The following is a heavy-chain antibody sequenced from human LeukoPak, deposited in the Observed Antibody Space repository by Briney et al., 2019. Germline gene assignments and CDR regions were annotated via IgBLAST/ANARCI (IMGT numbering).Heavy chain of an antibody. Sequence: PSETLSLTCTVSCGSSSSSMYYWGWIRQPPVEGVEWIGSIYYKGSTNYNPSLKSRVTISVDTSKNQFSLKLSSVTAADTAVYYCARYPGYCSSTSCSTVWFDPWRQGTLVTVSS. CDR2: IYYKGST. V-gene: IGHV4-39*07. CDR1: CGSSSSSMYY. J-gene: IGHJ5*02. D-gene: IGHD2-2*01. CDR3: ARYPGYCSSTSCSTVWFDP.